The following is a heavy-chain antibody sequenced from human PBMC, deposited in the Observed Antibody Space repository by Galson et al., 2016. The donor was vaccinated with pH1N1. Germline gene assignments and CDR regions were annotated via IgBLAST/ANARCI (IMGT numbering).Heavy chain of an antibody. CDR2: IYLGGSHI. J-gene: IGHJ3*02. D-gene: IGHD4-17*01. CDR3: ARQNDYGDCRGDAFDI. CDR1: GYNFATSW. V-gene: IGHV5-51*01. Sequence: QSGAEVKKPGESLKISCKGSGYNFATSWIGWVRQMPGKGLEWMGIIYLGGSHIRYSPPFQGQVTISADKSINIVYLQWSSLKASDTAIYYCARQNDYGDCRGDAFDIWGQGTMVTVSS.